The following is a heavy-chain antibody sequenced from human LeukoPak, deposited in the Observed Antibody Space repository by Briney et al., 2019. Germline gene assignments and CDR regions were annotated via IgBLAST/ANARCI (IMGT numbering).Heavy chain of an antibody. D-gene: IGHD3-10*01. CDR2: ISGSGDAT. Sequence: PGGSLRLSCAASGLTFRSYAMSWVRQGPGKGLEWVSGISGSGDATFYADSVKGRFTISRDNSMNTLYLQMSSLRAEDTAVYYCTNLERGFKYAWDYWGQGILVTVSS. CDR1: GLTFRSYA. J-gene: IGHJ4*02. V-gene: IGHV3-23*01. CDR3: TNLERGFKYAWDY.